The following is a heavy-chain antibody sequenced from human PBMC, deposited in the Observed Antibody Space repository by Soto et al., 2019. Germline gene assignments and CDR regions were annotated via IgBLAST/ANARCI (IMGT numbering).Heavy chain of an antibody. D-gene: IGHD3-10*01. CDR2: INTHNGNT. CDR1: GYTFTTYG. Sequence: QVQLEQSAPEVKKPGASVKVSCKASGYTFTTYGISWVRQAPGQGLEWLGWINTHNGNTNYAQNLQGRVIMTADTSRCTAYVEVRSLLSDDTAIYYCTREGSAPYYYYGMDAWGQGTTVTVSS. J-gene: IGHJ6*02. V-gene: IGHV1-18*01. CDR3: TREGSAPYYYYGMDA.